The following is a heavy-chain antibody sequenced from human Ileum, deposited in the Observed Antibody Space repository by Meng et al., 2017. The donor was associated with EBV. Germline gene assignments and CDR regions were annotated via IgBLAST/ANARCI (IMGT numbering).Heavy chain of an antibody. CDR2: MNPNRGTT. D-gene: IGHD6-19*01. CDR3: ATGVADFEY. J-gene: IGHJ4*02. Sequence: QVQRVQSGAEVKKPGASVKVSCKASGYTFTSYDITWVRQGTGQGLEWMGWMNPNRGTTGYAQKFQGRVTMTRNISKSTAYMDLSSLRSEDTAVYYCATGVADFEYWGQGTLVTVSS. CDR1: GYTFTSYD. V-gene: IGHV1-8*01.